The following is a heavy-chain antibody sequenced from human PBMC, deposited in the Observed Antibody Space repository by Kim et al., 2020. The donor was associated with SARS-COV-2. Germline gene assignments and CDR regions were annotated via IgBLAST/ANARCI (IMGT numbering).Heavy chain of an antibody. D-gene: IGHD3-10*01. CDR2: EK. J-gene: IGHJ4*02. V-gene: IGHV3-7*03. CDR3: AYGGYFFNY. Sequence: EKYYVDSVKSRFAISRDNAKNSLFLHMNSLIAEDTAVYYCAYGGYFFNYWGQGTLVTVSS.